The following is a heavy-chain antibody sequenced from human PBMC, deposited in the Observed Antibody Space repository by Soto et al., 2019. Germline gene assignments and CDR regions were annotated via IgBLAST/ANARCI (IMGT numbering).Heavy chain of an antibody. CDR3: ARDRSPCSGGSCYLGIMDY. CDR2: ISSSSSYI. V-gene: IGHV3-21*01. J-gene: IGHJ4*02. CDR1: GFTFSSYS. D-gene: IGHD2-15*01. Sequence: ESGGGLVKPGGSLRLSCAASGFTFSSYSMNWVRQAPGKGLEWVSSISSSSSYIYYADSVKGRFTISRDNAKNSLYLQMNSLRAEDTAVYYCARDRSPCSGGSCYLGIMDYWGQGTLVTVSS.